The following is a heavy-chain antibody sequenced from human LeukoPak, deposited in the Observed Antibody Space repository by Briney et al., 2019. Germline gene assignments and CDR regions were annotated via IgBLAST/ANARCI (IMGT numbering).Heavy chain of an antibody. V-gene: IGHV3-23*01. Sequence: PGGSLRLSCAASGFTFSNYVINWVRQAPGKGLEWVSAISGTGGTTNYADSVKGRFTISRDNSKNTLYLQMDSLRAEDTAVYYCARDLYHGCYWGQGTLGTASS. CDR3: ARDLYHGCY. CDR1: GFTFSNYV. J-gene: IGHJ4*02. CDR2: ISGTGGTT. D-gene: IGHD2-2*01.